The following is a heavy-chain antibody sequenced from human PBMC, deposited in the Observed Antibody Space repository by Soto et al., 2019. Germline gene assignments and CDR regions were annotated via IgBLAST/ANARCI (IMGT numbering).Heavy chain of an antibody. CDR1: GGTFSSYA. CDR2: IIPIFGTA. D-gene: IGHD5-18*01. V-gene: IGHV1-69*06. CDR3: ARGGGYNRGYSYGYGDY. J-gene: IGHJ4*02. Sequence: ASVKVSCKASGGTFSSYASSWVRQAPGQGLEWMGGIIPIFGTANYAQKFQGRVTITADKSTSTAYMELSSLRSEDTAVYYCARGGGYNRGYSYGYGDYWGQGTLVTVSS.